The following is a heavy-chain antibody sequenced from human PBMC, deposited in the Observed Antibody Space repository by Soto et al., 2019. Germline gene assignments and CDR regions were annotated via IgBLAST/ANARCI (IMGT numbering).Heavy chain of an antibody. Sequence: QITLKESGPTLVKPTQTLTLTCTFSGFSLNTNAVGVAWIRQPPGKALEWLVLLYWDDDKRYSPSLKSRLTITTDTSKNHVVLTMTNMDPEDTATYYCAHRRVRDSSGENFDSWGQGTLVTVSS. J-gene: IGHJ4*02. D-gene: IGHD6-19*01. CDR3: AHRRVRDSSGENFDS. CDR2: LYWDDDK. V-gene: IGHV2-5*02. CDR1: GFSLNTNAVG.